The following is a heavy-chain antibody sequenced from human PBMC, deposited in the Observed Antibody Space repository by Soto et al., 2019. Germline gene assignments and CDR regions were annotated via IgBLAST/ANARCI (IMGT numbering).Heavy chain of an antibody. CDR2: IHTRGII. Sequence: QVQLQESDPGLVKPSETLSLTCTVSGGSVSSSYWSWVRQPAGKGLEWIGRIHTRGIINYNPSLTGRVTMSVDTSKNQFFLRLSSVTAADTGVYYCARGHSSRSGYYDVAWGQGTLVTVSS. J-gene: IGHJ5*02. CDR1: GGSVSSSY. D-gene: IGHD3-22*01. V-gene: IGHV4-4*07. CDR3: ARGHSSRSGYYDVA.